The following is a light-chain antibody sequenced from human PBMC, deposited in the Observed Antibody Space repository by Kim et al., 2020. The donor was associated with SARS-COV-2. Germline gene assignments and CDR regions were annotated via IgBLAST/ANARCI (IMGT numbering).Light chain of an antibody. CDR3: QQYGSSPALT. V-gene: IGKV3-20*01. CDR2: GAS. CDR1: QSVSSSY. J-gene: IGKJ4*01. Sequence: PGERATLSCRASQSVSSSYLAWYQQKPGQAPRLRIYGASSRATGIPDRFSGSGSGTDFTLTISRLEPEDFAVYYCQQYGSSPALTFGGGTKVDIK.